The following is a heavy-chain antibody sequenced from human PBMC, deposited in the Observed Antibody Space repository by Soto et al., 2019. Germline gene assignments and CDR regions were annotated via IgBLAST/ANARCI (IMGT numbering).Heavy chain of an antibody. CDR2: IYYSGST. D-gene: IGHD1-7*01. CDR1: GGSISSGDYY. J-gene: IGHJ6*02. CDR3: ARGPNWNSARPYYYYGMDV. V-gene: IGHV4-30-4*01. Sequence: QVQLQESGPGLVKPSQTLSLTCTVSGGSISSGDYYWSWIRQPPGKGLEWIGYIYYSGSTYYNPSLKSRVTISEDTSKNQFSLKLSSVTAADTAVYYCARGPNWNSARPYYYYGMDVWGQGTTVTVSS.